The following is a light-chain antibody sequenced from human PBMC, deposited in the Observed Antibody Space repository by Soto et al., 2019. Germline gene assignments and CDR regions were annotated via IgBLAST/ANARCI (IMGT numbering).Light chain of an antibody. CDR3: VLYMGSGISV. J-gene: IGLJ2*01. V-gene: IGLV8-61*01. Sequence: QAVVTQEPSFSVSPGGTVTLTCGLSSGSVSTTNYPSWYQQTPGQAPRTLIYSTNTRSSGVPDRFSGSILGNKAALTIAGAQADDESDYYCVLYMGSGISVFGGGTKLT. CDR2: STN. CDR1: SGSVSTTNY.